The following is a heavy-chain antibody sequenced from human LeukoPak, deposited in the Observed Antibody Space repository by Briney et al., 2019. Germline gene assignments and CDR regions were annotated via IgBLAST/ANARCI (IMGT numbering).Heavy chain of an antibody. D-gene: IGHD1-26*01. CDR1: GHTFTSYD. CDR3: ARDSPISGSYYGGLGY. V-gene: IGHV1-8*01. J-gene: IGHJ4*02. Sequence: ASVKVSCTASGHTFTSYDINWVRQATGQGLEWMGWMNPNSGNAGSAQRFQGRVTMTRNTSISTAYMELSSLRSEDTAVYYCARDSPISGSYYGGLGYWGQGTLVTVSS. CDR2: MNPNSGNA.